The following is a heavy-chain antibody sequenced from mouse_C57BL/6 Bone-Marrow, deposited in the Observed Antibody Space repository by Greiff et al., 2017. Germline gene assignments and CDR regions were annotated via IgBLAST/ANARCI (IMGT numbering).Heavy chain of an antibody. D-gene: IGHD1-1*01. J-gene: IGHJ2*01. CDR1: GYAFSSYW. V-gene: IGHV1-80*01. CDR3: ARYYGSSYSYYFDY. Sequence: QVQLKQSGAELVKPGASVKISCKASGYAFSSYWMNWVKQRPGKGLEWIGQIYPGDGDTNSNGKFKGKATLTADKSSSTAYMQLSSLTSEDSAVYFCARYYGSSYSYYFDYWGQGTTLTVSA. CDR2: IYPGDGDT.